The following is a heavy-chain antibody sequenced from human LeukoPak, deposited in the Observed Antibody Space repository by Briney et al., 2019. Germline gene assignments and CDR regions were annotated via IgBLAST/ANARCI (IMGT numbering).Heavy chain of an antibody. D-gene: IGHD6-25*01. V-gene: IGHV3-23*01. CDR1: GFTFSSYD. CDR2: ISGDGDSA. Sequence: LPGGSLRLSCAASGFTFSSYDMSWVRQAPGKGLEWVSGISGDGDSAYYADSVKGRFTVSRDISKNMLYLQMSSLRAEDTAAYYCLLAARDYWGQGTLVTVSS. CDR3: LLAARDY. J-gene: IGHJ4*02.